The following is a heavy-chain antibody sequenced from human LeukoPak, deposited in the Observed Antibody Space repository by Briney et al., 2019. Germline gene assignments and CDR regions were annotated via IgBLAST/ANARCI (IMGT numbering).Heavy chain of an antibody. CDR1: GFTFSSYA. D-gene: IGHD1-26*01. CDR2: ISGSGGST. Sequence: GGSLGLSCAASGFTFSSYAMSWVRQAPGKGLEWVSAISGSGGSTYYADSVKGRFTISRDNSKNTLYLQMNSLRAEDTAVYYCAREGGEWELLRTFDYWGQGTLVTVSS. J-gene: IGHJ4*02. CDR3: AREGGEWELLRTFDY. V-gene: IGHV3-23*01.